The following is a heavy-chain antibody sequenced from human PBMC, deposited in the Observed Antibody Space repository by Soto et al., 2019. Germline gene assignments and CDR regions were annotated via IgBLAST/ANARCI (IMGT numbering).Heavy chain of an antibody. Sequence: QVQVVQSGAEVKKPGSSVNVSYKASGGTFNSYAISWVRQAPGQGLEWVGGIIPVFGTANYAQKFQGRVTITADEPTSTAYMELRSLRSEDTAVYYCARHSNFNYFYGLDVWGQGTTVTVSS. CDR1: GGTFNSYA. CDR2: IIPVFGTA. CDR3: ARHSNFNYFYGLDV. D-gene: IGHD4-4*01. J-gene: IGHJ6*02. V-gene: IGHV1-69*12.